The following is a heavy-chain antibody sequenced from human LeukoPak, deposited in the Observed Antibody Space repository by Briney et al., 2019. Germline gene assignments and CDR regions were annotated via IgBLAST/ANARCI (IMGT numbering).Heavy chain of an antibody. V-gene: IGHV3-21*01. J-gene: IGHJ4*02. CDR1: GFTFSNYN. Sequence: PGGSLRLSCAASGFTFSNYNIIWIRQAPGKGLEWVSSISRRSTYIFYADSVKGRFTISRDNSKNTLHLQMNSLRAEDTAVYYCAKGGKRNYYDSSGLYYFDYWGQGTLVTVSS. D-gene: IGHD3-22*01. CDR3: AKGGKRNYYDSSGLYYFDY. CDR2: ISRRSTYI.